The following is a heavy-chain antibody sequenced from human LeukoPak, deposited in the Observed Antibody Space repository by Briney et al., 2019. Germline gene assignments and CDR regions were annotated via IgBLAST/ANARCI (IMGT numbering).Heavy chain of an antibody. CDR2: ISGSGGST. Sequence: GGSLRLSCAASGFTFSSYAMSWVRQAPGKGPVWVSAISGSGGSTYYADSVKGRFTISRDNSKNTLYLQMNSLRAEDTAVYYCAKYSAVAYFDYWGQGTLVTVSS. CDR3: AKYSAVAYFDY. J-gene: IGHJ4*02. D-gene: IGHD6-19*01. CDR1: GFTFSSYA. V-gene: IGHV3-23*01.